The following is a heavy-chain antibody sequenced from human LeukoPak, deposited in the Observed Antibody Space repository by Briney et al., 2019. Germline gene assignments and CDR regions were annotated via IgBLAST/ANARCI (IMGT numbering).Heavy chain of an antibody. J-gene: IGHJ4*02. CDR2: IRSKAYGGTT. V-gene: IGHV3-49*04. CDR1: GFTFGDYA. D-gene: IGHD6-13*01. CDR3: TRADIAAAGTIFY. Sequence: GGSLRLSCTAPGFTFGDYAMSWVRQAPGKGLEWVGFIRSKAYGGTTEYAASVKGRFTISRDDSKSIAYLQMNSLKTEDTAVCYCTRADIAAAGTIFYWGQGTLVTVSS.